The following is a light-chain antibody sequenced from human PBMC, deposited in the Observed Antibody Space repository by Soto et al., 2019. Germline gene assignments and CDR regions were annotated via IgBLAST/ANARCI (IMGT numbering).Light chain of an antibody. V-gene: IGKV3-20*01. CDR3: QHYGSSPYT. CDR2: GAS. CDR1: QSASSSY. J-gene: IGKJ2*01. Sequence: EVVLTQSPGTLSLSPGERATLPCRASQSASSSYLAWYQQKPGQAPTLLIYGASSRATGTPDRFSGSGSGTDFTLTISRLEPEDFAVYYCQHYGSSPYTFGQGTKLEIK.